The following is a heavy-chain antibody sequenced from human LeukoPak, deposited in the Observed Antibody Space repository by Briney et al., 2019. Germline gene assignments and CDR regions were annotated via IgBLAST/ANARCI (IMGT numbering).Heavy chain of an antibody. Sequence: SETLSLTCAVYGGSFSGYYWSWIRQPPGKGLEWIGEINHSGSTNYNPSLKSRVTISVDTSKDQFSLKLSSVTAADTAVYYCARRRRWYGVDYWGQGTLVTVSS. V-gene: IGHV4-34*01. CDR3: ARRRRWYGVDY. CDR1: GGSFSGYY. J-gene: IGHJ4*02. CDR2: INHSGST. D-gene: IGHD6-13*01.